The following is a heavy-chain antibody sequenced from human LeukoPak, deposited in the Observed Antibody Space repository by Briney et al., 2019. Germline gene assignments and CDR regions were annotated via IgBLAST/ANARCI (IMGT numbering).Heavy chain of an antibody. CDR2: FGPTGKT. J-gene: IGHJ4*02. V-gene: IGHV3-23*01. CDR3: AREEWESKMGHFDC. D-gene: IGHD1-26*01. CDR1: GFTVGSYY. Sequence: GGSLRLSCAASGFTVGSYYMSWLRQAPGKGPEWVSSFGPTGKTYYADSVKGRFTISRDISKNTLYLQMNSLRAEDTAVFYCAREEWESKMGHFDCWGRGTLVTDSS.